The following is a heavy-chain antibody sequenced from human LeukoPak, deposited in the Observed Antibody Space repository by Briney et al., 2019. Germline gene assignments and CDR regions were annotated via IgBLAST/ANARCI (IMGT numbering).Heavy chain of an antibody. CDR2: IYPGDSDT. Sequence: GESLKISCKGSGYSFTSYWIDWVRQMPGKGPEWMGIIYPGDSDTRYSPSFQGQVTISADKSISTAYLQWSSLKASDTAMYYCARAQHDYGDWFDPWGQGTLVTVSS. CDR3: ARAQHDYGDWFDP. D-gene: IGHD4-17*01. V-gene: IGHV5-51*01. J-gene: IGHJ5*02. CDR1: GYSFTSYW.